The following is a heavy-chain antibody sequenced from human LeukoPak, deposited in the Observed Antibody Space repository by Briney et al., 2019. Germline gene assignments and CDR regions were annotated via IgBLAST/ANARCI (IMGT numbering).Heavy chain of an antibody. CDR3: ARDAGWYSYYFDY. D-gene: IGHD2-15*01. CDR2: IYTSGST. V-gene: IGHV4-61*02. CDR1: GYSISSGYY. J-gene: IGHJ4*02. Sequence: SETLSLTCAVSGYSISSGYYWSWIRQPAGKGLEWIGRIYTSGSTNYNPSLKGRVTISVDTSKNQFSLKLSSVTAADTAVYYCARDAGWYSYYFDYWGQGTLVTVSS.